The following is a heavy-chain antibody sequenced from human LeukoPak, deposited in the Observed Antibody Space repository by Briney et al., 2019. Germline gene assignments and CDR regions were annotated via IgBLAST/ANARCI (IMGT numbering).Heavy chain of an antibody. CDR3: ARGGVFGVDRNDY. CDR2: IPGNSRYI. V-gene: IGHV3-21*06. J-gene: IGHJ4*02. CDR1: GFTFSTYS. Sequence: GGSLRLSCAASGFTFSTYSMTWVRQAPGKGLEWVSSIPGNSRYIYYADSVKGRFTISRDNAKNSVFLQMSSLTAEDTAVYYCARGGVFGVDRNDYWGQGTLVTVSS. D-gene: IGHD3-3*01.